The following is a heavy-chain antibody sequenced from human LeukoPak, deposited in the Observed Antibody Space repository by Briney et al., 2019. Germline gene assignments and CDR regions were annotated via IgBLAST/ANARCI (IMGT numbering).Heavy chain of an antibody. D-gene: IGHD3-10*01. J-gene: IGHJ4*02. V-gene: IGHV3-33*01. CDR2: IWYDGSNK. CDR3: ARDRHYYGSGSYPDDY. Sequence: GGSLRLSCAASGFTFSNYGMHWVRQAPGKGLEWVAVIWYDGSNKYYADSVKGRFTISRDTSKNTLYLQMNSLRVEDTAVYYCARDRHYYGSGSYPDDYWGQGTLVTVSS. CDR1: GFTFSNYG.